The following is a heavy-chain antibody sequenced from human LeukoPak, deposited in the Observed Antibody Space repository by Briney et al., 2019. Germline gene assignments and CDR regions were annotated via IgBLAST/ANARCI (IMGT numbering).Heavy chain of an antibody. J-gene: IGHJ4*02. CDR3: ARAYCSGGSCGGPFDY. Sequence: GESLKISCKGSGYSFTSYWIGCVRQMPGKGLEWMGIIYPGVSDTRYSPSFQGQVTISADKSISTAYLQWSSLKASDTAMYYCARAYCSGGSCGGPFDYWGQGTLVTVSS. CDR1: GYSFTSYW. D-gene: IGHD2-15*01. V-gene: IGHV5-51*01. CDR2: IYPGVSDT.